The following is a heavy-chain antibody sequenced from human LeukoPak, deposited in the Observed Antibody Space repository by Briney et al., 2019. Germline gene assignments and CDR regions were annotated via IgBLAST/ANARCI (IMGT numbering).Heavy chain of an antibody. CDR3: AKHLEYSSSGVAY. Sequence: GGSLRLSCAASGFTFSGYAMSWVRQAPGKGLEWVSAISASGGSTFYADSVKGRFTVSRDNSKNTLYLQMNSLRAEDTAVYYCAKHLEYSSSGVAYWGQGTLVTVSS. CDR1: GFTFSGYA. V-gene: IGHV3-23*01. CDR2: ISASGGST. J-gene: IGHJ4*02. D-gene: IGHD6-6*01.